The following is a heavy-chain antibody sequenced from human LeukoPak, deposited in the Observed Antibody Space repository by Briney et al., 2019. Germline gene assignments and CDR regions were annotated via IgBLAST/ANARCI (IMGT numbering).Heavy chain of an antibody. CDR2: ISSSGSTI. D-gene: IGHD6-25*01. CDR1: GFTFSSYE. J-gene: IGHJ5*02. V-gene: IGHV3-48*03. CDR3: AREAATQRRNWFDP. Sequence: GGSLRLSCAASGFTFSSYEMNWVRQAPGKGLEWVSYISSSGSTIYYADSVKGRFTISRDTAKNSLYLQMNSLRAEDTAVYYCAREAATQRRNWFDPWGQGTLVTVSS.